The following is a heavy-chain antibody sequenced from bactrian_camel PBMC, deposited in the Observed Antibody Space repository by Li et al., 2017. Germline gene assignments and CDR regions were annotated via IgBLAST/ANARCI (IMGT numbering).Heavy chain of an antibody. CDR2: RDIDGTI. J-gene: IGHJ6*01. D-gene: IGHD1*01. Sequence: VQLVESGGGLVQPGESLRLSCVASGFPFSRYCIGWFRQAPGKRPEAVAARDIDGTISYGGAVKGRFTFSEDNAENTMYLQMNSLQPEDTAVYSCAAVTTIGCPAEPLGEEDFRYWGPGTQVTVS. V-gene: IGHV3S10*01. CDR1: GFPFSRYC. CDR3: AAVTTIGCPAEPLGEEDFRY.